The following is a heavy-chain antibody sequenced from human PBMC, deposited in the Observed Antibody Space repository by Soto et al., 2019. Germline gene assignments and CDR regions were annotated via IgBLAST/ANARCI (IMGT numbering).Heavy chain of an antibody. V-gene: IGHV3-74*01. CDR1: GISFSRYW. CDR3: AVLGDYDAFNF. J-gene: IGHJ3*01. D-gene: IGHD4-17*01. CDR2: MGPDGSST. Sequence: EVQVVESGGGLVQPGGSLRLSCAASGISFSRYWTHWVRQAPGKGLEWVSRMGPDGSSTSYADSVKGRFSISRDDAKNTLSLQVNSLRADYTAVYYCAVLGDYDAFNFWGQGTVVTFSS.